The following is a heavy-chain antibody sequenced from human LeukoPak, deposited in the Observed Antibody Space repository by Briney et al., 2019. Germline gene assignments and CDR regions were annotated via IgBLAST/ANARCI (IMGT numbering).Heavy chain of an antibody. CDR3: TRPYGSGSYYIYYYMDV. V-gene: IGHV3-49*04. CDR1: GFTFGDYA. J-gene: IGHJ6*03. Sequence: GGSLRLSCAASGFTFGDYAMSWVRQAPGKGLEWVGFIRIKAYGGTTEYAASVKGRFTISRDDSKSIAYLQMNSLKTEDTAVYYCTRPYGSGSYYIYYYMDVWGKGTTVTISS. D-gene: IGHD3-10*01. CDR2: IRIKAYGGTT.